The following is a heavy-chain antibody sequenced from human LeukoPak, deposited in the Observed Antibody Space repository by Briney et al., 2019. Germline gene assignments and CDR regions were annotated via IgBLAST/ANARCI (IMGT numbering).Heavy chain of an antibody. Sequence: GGSLRLSCAASVFTFSSYAMSWVRQAPGKGLEGVSGISGGGDSTYYADSVKGRFTISRDNSNNTLYLQMNSLRAEDSAVYYCAKDGMQLWLREQFDYWGQGTLVTVSS. V-gene: IGHV3-23*01. CDR2: ISGGGDST. D-gene: IGHD5-18*01. J-gene: IGHJ4*02. CDR1: VFTFSSYA. CDR3: AKDGMQLWLREQFDY.